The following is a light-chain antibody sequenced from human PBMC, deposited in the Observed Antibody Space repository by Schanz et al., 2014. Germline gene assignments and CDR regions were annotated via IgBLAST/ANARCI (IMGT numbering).Light chain of an antibody. Sequence: ENVLTQSPGTLSLSPGEGATLSCRASQSVDTAHFAWYQHKPGQAPRLLIYAASTRAPGIPGRFSGSGSGTDFTLTISRLEPEDFAVYYCQHYGSSPETFGRGTTVEIK. CDR1: QSVDTAH. CDR3: QHYGSSPET. CDR2: AAS. J-gene: IGKJ1*01. V-gene: IGKV3-20*01.